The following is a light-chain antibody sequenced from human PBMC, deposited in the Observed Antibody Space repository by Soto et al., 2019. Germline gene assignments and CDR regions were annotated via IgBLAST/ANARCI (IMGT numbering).Light chain of an antibody. Sequence: DLVMTQTPLSLSVTPGQPASISCKSSESLLHSDGRTYFYWYLHKPGQPPQLLIYQVSNRFSGGPGRVRGSGSGAEFPLMISRVEAEDVGVYCCMQSIELPGTFGQGTKVEIK. CDR3: MQSIELPGT. CDR2: QVS. CDR1: ESLLHSDGRTY. V-gene: IGKV2D-29*01. J-gene: IGKJ1*01.